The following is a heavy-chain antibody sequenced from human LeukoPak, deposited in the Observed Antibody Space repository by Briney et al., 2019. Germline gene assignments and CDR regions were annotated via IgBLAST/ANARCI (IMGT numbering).Heavy chain of an antibody. CDR2: IRYDGSNK. D-gene: IGHD6-13*01. V-gene: IGHV3-30*02. CDR3: ARESGIAAALDL. J-gene: IGHJ5*02. Sequence: GGSLRLSCAASGFTFSSYGMHWVRQAPGKGLEWVAFIRYDGSNKYYADSVKGRFTISRDNAKNTLYLQMNSLRAEDTAVYYCARESGIAAALDLWGQGTLVTVSS. CDR1: GFTFSSYG.